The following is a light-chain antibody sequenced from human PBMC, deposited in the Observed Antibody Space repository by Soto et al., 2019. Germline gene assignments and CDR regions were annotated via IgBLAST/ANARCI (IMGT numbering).Light chain of an antibody. V-gene: IGKV3-15*01. CDR3: QQYNNWPRT. CDR1: ENVRTK. CDR2: GAS. Sequence: EILMTESPSILSVSPGEESSLXXRPSENVRTKVGWYQQKAGQAPRXLIYGASTRATGIPARFSGSGSGTEFTLTISSLQSEDFAVYYCQQYNNWPRTFGQGTKVDIK. J-gene: IGKJ1*01.